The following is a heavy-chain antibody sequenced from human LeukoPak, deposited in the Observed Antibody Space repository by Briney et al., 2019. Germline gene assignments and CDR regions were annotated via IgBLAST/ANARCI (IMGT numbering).Heavy chain of an antibody. Sequence: LSLTCTVSGGSISSGGYYWSWIRQAPGKGLEWVSYISSSSSYTNYADSVKGRFTISRDNAKNSLYLQMNSLRAEDTAVYYCARDIEDGLFNAFDIWGQGTMVTVSS. V-gene: IGHV3-11*05. J-gene: IGHJ3*02. CDR3: ARDIEDGLFNAFDI. CDR2: ISSSSSYT. D-gene: IGHD3-22*01. CDR1: GGSISSGGYY.